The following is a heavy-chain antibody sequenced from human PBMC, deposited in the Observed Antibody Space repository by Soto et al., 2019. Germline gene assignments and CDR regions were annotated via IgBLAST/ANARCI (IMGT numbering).Heavy chain of an antibody. J-gene: IGHJ4*02. CDR2: VFHIGMT. D-gene: IGHD1-1*01. CDR1: GGSIRSAIW. CDR3: ASTTYNWNLWMRY. Sequence: QMHLQESGPRLVKPSGTLSLTCSVSGGSIRSAIWWSWVRQSPGKGLEWIGEVFHIGMTNYNPSLKSRGTMSVDKSSNQFSLKLTSVTAADTAVYYCASTTYNWNLWMRYWGRGTLVSVPS. V-gene: IGHV4-4*02.